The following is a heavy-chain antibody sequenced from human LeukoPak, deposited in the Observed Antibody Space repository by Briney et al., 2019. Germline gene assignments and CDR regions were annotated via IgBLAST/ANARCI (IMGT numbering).Heavy chain of an antibody. J-gene: IGHJ5*02. Sequence: PSETLSLTCTVSGGSISSYYWSWIRQPAGKGLEWIGRIYTSGSTNYNPSLKSRVTMSVDTSKNQFSLKLSSVTAADTAVYYCARIIVVVAATNWFDPWGQGTLVTVSS. CDR3: ARIIVVVAATNWFDP. CDR2: IYTSGST. CDR1: GGSISSYY. D-gene: IGHD2-15*01. V-gene: IGHV4-4*07.